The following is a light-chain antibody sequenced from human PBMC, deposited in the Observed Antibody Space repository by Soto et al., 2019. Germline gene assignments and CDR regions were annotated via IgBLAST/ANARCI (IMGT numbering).Light chain of an antibody. CDR2: GAS. Sequence: EIVLTQSPATLSVSPGEKATLXWRASESVSSNLAWYQQKPGQAPRLLIYGASTRATGIPARFSGIGSGTVFALTISSLQSEDFAVYYCQQYVNWPPYTFGQGTKVDI. V-gene: IGKV3-15*01. CDR1: ESVSSN. CDR3: QQYVNWPPYT. J-gene: IGKJ2*01.